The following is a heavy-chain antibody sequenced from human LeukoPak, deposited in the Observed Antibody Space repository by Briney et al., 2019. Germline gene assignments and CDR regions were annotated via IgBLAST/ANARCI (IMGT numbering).Heavy chain of an antibody. CDR3: ARDKEDSGYLN. V-gene: IGHV4-59*01. D-gene: IGHD5-12*01. Sequence: SETLSLTCTVSGGSISSYYWSWIRQPPGKGLEWIGYIYYSGSTNYNPSLKSRVTISVDTSKNQFSLKLSSVTAADTAVYYCARDKEDSGYLNWGQGTPVTVSS. CDR2: IYYSGST. CDR1: GGSISSYY. J-gene: IGHJ4*02.